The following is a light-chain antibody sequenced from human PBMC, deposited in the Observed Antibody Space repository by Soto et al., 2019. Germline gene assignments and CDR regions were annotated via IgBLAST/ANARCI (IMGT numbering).Light chain of an antibody. J-gene: IGLJ2*01. CDR2: GNS. CDR3: QSYDSSLSGVV. Sequence: QSVRTQPPSVSGAPGQRGTVSCTGSSSNIGAGYDVHWYQQLPGTAPKLLIYGNSNRPSGVPDRFSGSKSGTSASLAITGLQAEDEADYYCQSYDSSLSGVVFGGGTKLTVL. V-gene: IGLV1-40*01. CDR1: SSNIGAGYD.